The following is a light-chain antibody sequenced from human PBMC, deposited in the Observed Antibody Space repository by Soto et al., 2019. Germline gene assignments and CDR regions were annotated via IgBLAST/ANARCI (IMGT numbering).Light chain of an antibody. CDR3: SSYAGSSTLYV. CDR1: SSDVGGYNY. Sequence: QSVLTQPASVSGSPGQSITISCTGTSSDVGGYNYVSWYQQHPGKAPKLMIYDVSNRPSGVSNRFSGSKSGNTASLTISGLQAEDESDCYCSSYAGSSTLYVFGTGTKVTVL. J-gene: IGLJ1*01. CDR2: DVS. V-gene: IGLV2-14*01.